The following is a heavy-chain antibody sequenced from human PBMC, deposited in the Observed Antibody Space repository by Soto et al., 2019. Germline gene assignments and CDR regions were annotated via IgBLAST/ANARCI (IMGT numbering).Heavy chain of an antibody. Sequence: GESLKISCKGSGYSFTIYWIGWVRQMTGKGLEWMGIIYPGDSDTRYSPSFQGQVTISADKSISTAYLQWSSLKASDTAMYYCARTSAAGKYYYGMDVWGQGTTVTVSS. V-gene: IGHV5-51*01. CDR1: GYSFTIYW. D-gene: IGHD6-13*01. CDR2: IYPGDSDT. CDR3: ARTSAAGKYYYGMDV. J-gene: IGHJ6*02.